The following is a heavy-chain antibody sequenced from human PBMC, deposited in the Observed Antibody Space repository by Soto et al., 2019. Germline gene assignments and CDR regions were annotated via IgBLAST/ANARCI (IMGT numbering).Heavy chain of an antibody. CDR1: GGSLTGQH. J-gene: IGHJ4*02. V-gene: IGHV4-59*08. D-gene: IGHD5-12*01. CDR3: VRHAQWIIRAY. Sequence: SETLSLTCAVSGGSLTGQHWSWIRQPPGKGLEWIGQIVNSGIARYNPSLQSRVAISIDTPKNQFSLKLSSVTAADTAVYYCVRHAQWIIRAYWGQGSLVTVSS. CDR2: IVNSGIA.